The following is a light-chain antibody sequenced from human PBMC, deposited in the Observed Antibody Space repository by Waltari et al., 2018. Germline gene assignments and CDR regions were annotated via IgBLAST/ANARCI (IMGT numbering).Light chain of an antibody. J-gene: IGLJ3*02. V-gene: IGLV2-14*01. CDR3: NSYTGSSSWV. CDR2: DVS. CDR1: SRAVGFYNY. Sequence: QSALTPPTSVSGSPGQSITISCTGTSRAVGFYNYVSWYQQYPGKVPQLLIYDVSDRPSGVSSRFSGSKSGNTASLTISGLQADDEADYYCNSYTGSSSWVFGGGTKLTVL.